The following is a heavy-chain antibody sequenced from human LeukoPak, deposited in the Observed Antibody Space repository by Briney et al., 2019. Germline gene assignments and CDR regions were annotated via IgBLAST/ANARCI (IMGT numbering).Heavy chain of an antibody. CDR1: GGSISSYY. J-gene: IGHJ5*02. D-gene: IGHD2-2*01. CDR3: ARDLEYCSTTSCFT. CDR2: IHQSGIT. V-gene: IGHV4-59*12. Sequence: SETLSLTCTVSGGSISSYYWSWIRQPPGEGLEWIAYIHQSGITVSNPSLKSRLTLSLDASKNQFSLRLTSVTVADTAVYYCARDLEYCSTTSCFTWGQGTLVTVSS.